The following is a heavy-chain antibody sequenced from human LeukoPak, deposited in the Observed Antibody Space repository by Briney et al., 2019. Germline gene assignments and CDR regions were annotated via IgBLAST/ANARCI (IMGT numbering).Heavy chain of an antibody. CDR2: IYYSGST. CDR3: ASSQGSGLYYYYMDV. D-gene: IGHD5-12*01. CDR1: GGSISSYY. Sequence: PSETLSLTCTVSGGSISSYYWSWIRQPPGKGLEWIGYIYYSGSTNYNPSLKSRVTISLDTSKDQFSLKLSSVTAADTAVYYCASSQGSGLYYYYMDVWGKGTTVTVSS. V-gene: IGHV4-59*01. J-gene: IGHJ6*03.